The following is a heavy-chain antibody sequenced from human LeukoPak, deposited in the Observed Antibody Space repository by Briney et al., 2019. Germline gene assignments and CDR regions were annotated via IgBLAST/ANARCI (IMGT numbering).Heavy chain of an antibody. CDR3: AKGASPHEYYVDF. Sequence: GASVKVSCKSSGYSFIGYHVHWVGQAPGQGLEWMGWINPNTGGTKYAQKFQGRVTMTRDTSISTAYMELSRLKSDDTAMFYCAKGASPHEYYVDFRGQGTLVTVSS. D-gene: IGHD1-26*01. CDR2: INPNTGGT. CDR1: GYSFIGYH. J-gene: IGHJ4*02. V-gene: IGHV1-2*02.